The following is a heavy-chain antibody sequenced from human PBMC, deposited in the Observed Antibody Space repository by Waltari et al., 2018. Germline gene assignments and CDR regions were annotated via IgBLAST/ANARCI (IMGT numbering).Heavy chain of an antibody. CDR3: ARGRYSSGWYSNFDY. CDR1: GGSFSGYY. CDR2: INHSGST. Sequence: QVQLQQWGAGLLKPSETLSLTCAVYGGSFSGYYWSWVRQPPGKGLEWIGEINHSGSTNYNPSLKSRVTISVDTSKNQFSLKLSSVTAADTAVYYCARGRYSSGWYSNFDYWGQGTLVTVSS. J-gene: IGHJ4*02. V-gene: IGHV4-34*01. D-gene: IGHD6-19*01.